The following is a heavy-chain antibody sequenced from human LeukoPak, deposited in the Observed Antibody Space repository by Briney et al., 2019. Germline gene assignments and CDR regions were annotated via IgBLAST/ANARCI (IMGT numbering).Heavy chain of an antibody. J-gene: IGHJ4*02. CDR3: ARVRSRRYFDWFVFDY. Sequence: GGSLRLSCAASGFTFSDYYMSWIRQAPGKGLEGGSYISSSGSAIYYADSVKGRFTISRDNAKNSLYLQMNSLRAEDTAVYYCARVRSRRYFDWFVFDYWGQGTLVTVSS. D-gene: IGHD3-9*01. CDR2: ISSSGSAI. V-gene: IGHV3-11*01. CDR1: GFTFSDYY.